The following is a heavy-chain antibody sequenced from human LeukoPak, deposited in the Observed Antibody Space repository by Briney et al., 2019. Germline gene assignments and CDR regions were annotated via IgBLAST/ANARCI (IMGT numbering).Heavy chain of an antibody. CDR1: GYSFTSYW. CDR2: IFPGDSDT. D-gene: IGHD3-9*01. V-gene: IGHV5-51*01. J-gene: IGHJ3*02. Sequence: GESLKISCKGSGYSFTSYWIGWVRQMPGKGLEWMGIIFPGDSDTRYSPSFQGQVTISADKSVTTAYLQWSSLKASDTAMYYCARDYDILTGYLSPVGGAFDIWGQGTMVTVSS. CDR3: ARDYDILTGYLSPVGGAFDI.